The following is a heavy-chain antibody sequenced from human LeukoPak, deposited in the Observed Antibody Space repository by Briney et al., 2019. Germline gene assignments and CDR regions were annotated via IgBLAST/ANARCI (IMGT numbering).Heavy chain of an antibody. CDR2: INPNSGGT. Sequence: ASVKVSCKASGYTFTGYYMHWVRQAPGQRLEWMGWINPNSGGTNYAQKFQGRATMTRDTSISTAYMELSRLRSDDTAVYYCASGCSSTSCYEYYFDYWGQGTLVTVSS. J-gene: IGHJ4*02. V-gene: IGHV1-2*02. CDR1: GYTFTGYY. CDR3: ASGCSSTSCYEYYFDY. D-gene: IGHD2-2*01.